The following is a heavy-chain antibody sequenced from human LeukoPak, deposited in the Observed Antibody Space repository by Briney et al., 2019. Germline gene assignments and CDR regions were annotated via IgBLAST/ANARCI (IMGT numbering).Heavy chain of an antibody. CDR3: ARDGRRRDYCDSGSCYWYFDL. Sequence: GGSLRLSCAASGFSFSSYTMNWVRQAPGKGLEWVSSISSSSSYIYYADSLKGRFTISRDNAQNSLYLQMNSLRAEDTAVYYCARDGRRRDYCDSGSCYWYFDLWGRGTLVTVSS. J-gene: IGHJ2*01. D-gene: IGHD3-22*01. CDR1: GFSFSSYT. CDR2: ISSSSSYI. V-gene: IGHV3-21*01.